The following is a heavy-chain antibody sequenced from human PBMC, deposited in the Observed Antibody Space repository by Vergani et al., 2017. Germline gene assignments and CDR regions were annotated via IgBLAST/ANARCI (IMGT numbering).Heavy chain of an antibody. V-gene: IGHV3-23*04. CDR1: GFTVSSNY. J-gene: IGHJ6*02. CDR3: AGGGGATPYYYYGMDV. D-gene: IGHD1-26*01. Sequence: EVQLVETGGGLIQPGGSLRLSCAASGFTVSSNYMSWVRQAPGKGLEWVSAISGSGGSTYYADSVKGRFTISRDNSKNTLYLQMNSLRAEDTAVYYCAGGGGATPYYYYGMDVWGQGTTVTVSS. CDR2: ISGSGGST.